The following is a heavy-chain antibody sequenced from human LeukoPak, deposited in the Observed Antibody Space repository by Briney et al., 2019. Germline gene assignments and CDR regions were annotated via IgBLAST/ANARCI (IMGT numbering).Heavy chain of an antibody. D-gene: IGHD5-18*01. Sequence: GGSLRLSCAAPGFTFSSYGMHWVRQAPRKGLERVAFIRYDGSNKYYADSVKGRFTISRDNSKNTLYLQMNSLRDEDTAVYYCAKEGYSYGYYYDCWGQGTLVTVSS. CDR1: GFTFSSYG. CDR3: AKEGYSYGYYYDC. V-gene: IGHV3-30*02. J-gene: IGHJ4*02. CDR2: IRYDGSNK.